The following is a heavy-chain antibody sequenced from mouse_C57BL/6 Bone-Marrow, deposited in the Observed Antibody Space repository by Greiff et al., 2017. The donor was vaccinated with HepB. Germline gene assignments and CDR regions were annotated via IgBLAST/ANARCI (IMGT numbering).Heavy chain of an antibody. CDR2: ISDGGSYT. CDR1: GFTFSSYA. D-gene: IGHD1-1*01. J-gene: IGHJ2*01. CDR3: AREGYYYGSSYKDYFDY. V-gene: IGHV5-4*01. Sequence: EVQGVESGGGLVKPGGSLKLSCAASGFTFSSYAMSWVRQTPEKRLEWVATISDGGSYTYYPDNVKGRFTISRDNAKNNLYLQMSHLKSEDTAMYYCAREGYYYGSSYKDYFDYWGQGTTLTVSS.